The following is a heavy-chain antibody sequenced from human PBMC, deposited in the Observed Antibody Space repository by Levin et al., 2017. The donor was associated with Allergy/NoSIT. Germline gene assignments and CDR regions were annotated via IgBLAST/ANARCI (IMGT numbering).Heavy chain of an antibody. J-gene: IGHJ6*02. D-gene: IGHD1-26*01. V-gene: IGHV3-23*01. CDR3: AKDPMWDRYNFDMDV. Sequence: GESLKISCTASGFTFNKYGLTWVRQAPGKGLEWVASIGGSGIDANYADSVRGRFTITRDMNMIFLQMNRLRVEDTAVYYCAKDPMWDRYNFDMDVWGQGTSVIFSS. CDR1: GFTFNKYG. CDR2: IGGSGIDA.